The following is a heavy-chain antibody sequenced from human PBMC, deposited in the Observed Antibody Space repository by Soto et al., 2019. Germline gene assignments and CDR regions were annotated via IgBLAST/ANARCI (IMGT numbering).Heavy chain of an antibody. J-gene: IGHJ4*02. CDR3: AGRLTTAAGLDY. Sequence: VQLVESGGGLIQPGGSLRLSCAASGFTVSNNHMTWVRQAAGKGLELVSFVHGGGSTSYADSVKGRFTISRDNSKNTLSLQMDSLRAEDTAIYYCAGRLTTAAGLDYWGRGTLVTVSS. D-gene: IGHD3-16*01. V-gene: IGHV3-53*01. CDR2: VHGGGST. CDR1: GFTVSNNH.